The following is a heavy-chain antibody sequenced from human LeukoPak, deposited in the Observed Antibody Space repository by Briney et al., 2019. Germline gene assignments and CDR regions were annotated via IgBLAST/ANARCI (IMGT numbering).Heavy chain of an antibody. V-gene: IGHV1-69*04. CDR2: IIPILGIA. Sequence: SVKVSCKASGGTFSSYAISWVRQAPGQGLEWMGRIIPILGIANYAQKFQGRVTITADKFTSTAYMELSSLRSEDTAVYYCARKAGYCSGGSCSGNYYYGMDVWGQGTTVTVSS. D-gene: IGHD2-15*01. CDR1: GGTFSSYA. J-gene: IGHJ6*02. CDR3: ARKAGYCSGGSCSGNYYYGMDV.